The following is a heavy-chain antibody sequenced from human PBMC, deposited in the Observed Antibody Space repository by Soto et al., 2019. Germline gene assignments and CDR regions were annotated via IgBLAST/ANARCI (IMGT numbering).Heavy chain of an antibody. V-gene: IGHV3-23*01. CDR2: ISSSGATT. Sequence: GGSLRLSCAASGLIFNNNAMTWVRQAPGQGLEWVATISSSGATTYYADYVKGRFTISTDNSKDTLYLLMSSLRVGDTAVYCCANSWELKPPLECWGEGAMVTISS. CDR1: GLIFNNNA. CDR3: ANSWELKPPLEC. D-gene: IGHD1-26*01. J-gene: IGHJ4*02.